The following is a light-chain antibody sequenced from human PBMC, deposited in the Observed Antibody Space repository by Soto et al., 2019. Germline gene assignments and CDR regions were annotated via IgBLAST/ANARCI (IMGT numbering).Light chain of an antibody. CDR3: QQFNSYPLP. J-gene: IGKJ5*01. V-gene: IGKV1-13*02. CDR1: QGISNY. CDR2: DGF. Sequence: AIQLTQSPSSLSASVGDRVTITCRASQGISNYLAWYQQKPGKAPQLLIYDGFSLESGVPSRFSGSGSGTDFTLTISSLQPEDFATYYFQQFNSYPLPFGQGTRLEIK.